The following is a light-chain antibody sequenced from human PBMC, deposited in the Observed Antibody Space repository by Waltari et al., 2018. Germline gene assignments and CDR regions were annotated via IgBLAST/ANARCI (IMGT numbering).Light chain of an antibody. V-gene: IGKV3-20*01. CDR3: QQYGNSRGS. J-gene: IGKJ2*03. CDR2: GAS. CDR1: QIVSSSY. Sequence: EIVLTQSPGTLSLSPGEGATLSCRASQIVSSSYLAWYQQKPGQAPRLLIYGASNRATDIPDRFTGSGSGTDFTLTINRLEPEDFAVYYCQQYGNSRGSFGQGTKLEIK.